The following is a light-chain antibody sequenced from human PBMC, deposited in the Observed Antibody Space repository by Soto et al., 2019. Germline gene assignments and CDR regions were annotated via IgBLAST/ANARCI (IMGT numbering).Light chain of an antibody. CDR3: QQYGSSPPYT. CDR2: GAS. CDR1: QSVSSSY. V-gene: IGKV3-20*01. J-gene: IGKJ2*01. Sequence: EIVLTQSPGTLSLSPGERATLSCRASQSVSSSYLAWYQQKPGQAPRLLVYGASSRATGIPDRFSGSGSGTDCTLIIIRCEHEDFSVYSYQQYGSSPPYTFGQGTKLEIK.